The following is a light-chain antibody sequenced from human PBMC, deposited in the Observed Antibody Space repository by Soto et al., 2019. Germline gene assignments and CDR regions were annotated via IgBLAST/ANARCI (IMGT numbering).Light chain of an antibody. V-gene: IGKV1-27*01. J-gene: IGKJ4*01. Sequence: DVQMTQSPSSLSAFGGDRVTITCRASQGIAPYLAWFQQKPGKVPKLLSYATSTLQSGVPSRFSGSGSGTDFTLTINSLQPEDVGTYYCQKYNSAPRTFGGGTKVEIK. CDR3: QKYNSAPRT. CDR1: QGIAPY. CDR2: ATS.